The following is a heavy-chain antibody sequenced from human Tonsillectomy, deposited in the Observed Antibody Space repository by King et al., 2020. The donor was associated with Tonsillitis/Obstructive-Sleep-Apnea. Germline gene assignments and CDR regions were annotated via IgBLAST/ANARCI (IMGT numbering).Heavy chain of an antibody. Sequence: VQLVESGGGVVQPGRSLRLSCAASGFTFSIYAIHWVRQAPGKGLEWVAVISYDGSNKYYADSVKGRFTISRDNSKNTLDLQMNSLRAEDTAVYYCAREGIYYSSGYADAFDIWGQGTMVTVSS. CDR1: GFTFSIYA. J-gene: IGHJ3*02. CDR2: ISYDGSNK. V-gene: IGHV3-30*04. D-gene: IGHD3-22*01. CDR3: AREGIYYSSGYADAFDI.